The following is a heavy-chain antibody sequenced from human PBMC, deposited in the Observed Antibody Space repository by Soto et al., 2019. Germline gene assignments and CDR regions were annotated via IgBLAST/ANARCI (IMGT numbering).Heavy chain of an antibody. Sequence: QVQLVQSGAEVKKPGASVKVSCKASGYTFTSYSISWVRQAPGQWLEWMGWINPYNGNTNYAQKLQGRVTMTTDTSTSTAFMELRSLRSDDTAVYYCARDLAAAGPFDYWGQGTLVTVSS. V-gene: IGHV1-18*01. CDR1: GYTFTSYS. D-gene: IGHD6-13*01. CDR3: ARDLAAAGPFDY. J-gene: IGHJ4*02. CDR2: INPYNGNT.